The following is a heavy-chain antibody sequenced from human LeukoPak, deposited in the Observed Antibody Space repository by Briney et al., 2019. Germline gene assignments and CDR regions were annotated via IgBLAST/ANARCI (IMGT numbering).Heavy chain of an antibody. Sequence: GGSLRLSCAASGFTFSSYAMNWVRQAPGKGLEWVSAISASGGKTYYADFVKGRFTISRDNSKNTLSLQMHSLRAEDTAIYYCAKVSGGGLYYDGMDVWGQGTTVTVSS. D-gene: IGHD1-14*01. CDR1: GFTFSSYA. J-gene: IGHJ6*02. V-gene: IGHV3-23*01. CDR3: AKVSGGGLYYDGMDV. CDR2: ISASGGKT.